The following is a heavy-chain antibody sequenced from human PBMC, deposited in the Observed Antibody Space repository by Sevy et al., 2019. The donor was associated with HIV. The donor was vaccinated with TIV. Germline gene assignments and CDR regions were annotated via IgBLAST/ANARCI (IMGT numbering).Heavy chain of an antibody. J-gene: IGHJ5*02. Sequence: SETLSLTCTVSGVSVSSDNYYWIWIRQSPGKGLEWIGYIFYTGNTNYNPSLKSPVTISVDTFKSEFSLKLNSMTAADTAVYYCARGYYNVLTPGGWLDAWGQGTLVTVSS. CDR2: IFYTGNT. CDR3: ARGYYNVLTPGGWLDA. V-gene: IGHV4-61*01. D-gene: IGHD3-9*01. CDR1: GVSVSSDNYY.